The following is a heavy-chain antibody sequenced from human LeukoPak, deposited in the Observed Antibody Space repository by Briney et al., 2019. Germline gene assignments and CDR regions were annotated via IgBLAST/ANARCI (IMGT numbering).Heavy chain of an antibody. CDR1: GFTFSNYA. J-gene: IGHJ4*02. D-gene: IGHD4-17*01. V-gene: IGHV3-23*01. CDR2: ISGSGGST. CDR3: AKDRHGDHGYFDY. Sequence: GGSLRLSCAASGFTFSNYAMSWVRQAPGKGLEWVSAISGSGGSTYYADSVKGRFTISRDNSKNTLYLQMNSLRAEDTAVYYCAKDRHGDHGYFDYWGQGTLVTVSS.